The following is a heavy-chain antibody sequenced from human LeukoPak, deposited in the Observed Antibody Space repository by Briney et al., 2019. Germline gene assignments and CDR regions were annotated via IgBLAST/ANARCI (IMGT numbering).Heavy chain of an antibody. Sequence: SETLSLTCTVSDGSISSYYWSWIRQPAGQGLEWIGHIYSSGSTNFNPSLKSRVTMSVDTSKNQFSLKLRSVTAADTAVYYCARGGGVRNYWGQGTLVTVSS. CDR2: IYSSGST. J-gene: IGHJ4*02. D-gene: IGHD2-8*01. CDR1: DGSISSYY. CDR3: ARGGGVRNY. V-gene: IGHV4-4*07.